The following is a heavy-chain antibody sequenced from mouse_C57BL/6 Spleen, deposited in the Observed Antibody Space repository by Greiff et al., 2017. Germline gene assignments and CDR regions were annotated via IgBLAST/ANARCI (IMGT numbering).Heavy chain of an antibody. CDR1: GYTFTSYW. D-gene: IGHD2-12*01. CDR2: IHPNSGST. J-gene: IGHJ2*01. Sequence: VQLQQPGAELVKPGASVKLSCKASGYTFTSYWMHWVKQRPGQGLEWIGMIHPNSGSTNYNEKFKSKATLTVDKSASTAYMQLSSLTSEDSAVYYCARDSPYVYVDYWGQGTTLTVSS. CDR3: ARDSPYVYVDY. V-gene: IGHV1-64*01.